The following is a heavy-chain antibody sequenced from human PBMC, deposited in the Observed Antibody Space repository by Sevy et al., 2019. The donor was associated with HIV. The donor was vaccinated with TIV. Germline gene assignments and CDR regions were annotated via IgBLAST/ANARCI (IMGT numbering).Heavy chain of an antibody. CDR2: IWFDGSNT. CDR3: ARDLEFYDYGDYGPAFMPDY. CDR1: GFTFSSYG. D-gene: IGHD4-17*01. Sequence: GGSLRLSCAPSGFTFSSYGMHWVRQAPGKGLEWVAVIWFDGSNTYYADSVKGRFTISRDIAKNTLHLQMNSLRAEDTAVYYCARDLEFYDYGDYGPAFMPDYWGQGTLVTVSS. V-gene: IGHV3-33*01. J-gene: IGHJ4*02.